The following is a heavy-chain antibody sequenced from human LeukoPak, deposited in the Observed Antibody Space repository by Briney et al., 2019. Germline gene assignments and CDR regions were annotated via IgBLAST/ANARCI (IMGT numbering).Heavy chain of an antibody. D-gene: IGHD6-19*01. CDR1: GFTFSSYA. CDR3: ARESSSGWYFFDY. J-gene: IGHJ4*02. V-gene: IGHV3-30*04. CDR2: ISYDGSNK. Sequence: QPGRSLRLSCAASGFTFSSYAMHWVRQAPGKGLEWVAVISYDGSNKYYADSVKGRFTISRDNSKNTLYLQTNSLRAEDTAVYYCARESSSGWYFFDYWGQGTLVTVSS.